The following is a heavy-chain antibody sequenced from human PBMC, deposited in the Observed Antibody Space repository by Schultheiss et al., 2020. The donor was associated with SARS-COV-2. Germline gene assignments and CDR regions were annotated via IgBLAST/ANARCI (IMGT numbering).Heavy chain of an antibody. CDR3: AHRPRQEYYDFWSGYNMYYFDY. CDR1: GFSLSTSGVG. Sequence: SGPTLVKPTQTLTLTCTFSGFSLSTSGVGVGWIRQPPGKALEWLALIYWNDDKRYSPSLKSRLTITKDTSKNQVVLTMTNMDPVDTATYYCAHRPRQEYYDFWSGYNMYYFDYWGQGTLVTVSS. V-gene: IGHV2-5*01. D-gene: IGHD3-3*01. CDR2: IYWNDDK. J-gene: IGHJ4*02.